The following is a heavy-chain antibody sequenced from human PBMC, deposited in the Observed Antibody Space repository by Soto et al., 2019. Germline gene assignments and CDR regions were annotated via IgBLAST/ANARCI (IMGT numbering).Heavy chain of an antibody. CDR1: GGSFSNYD. CDR2: INHSGST. D-gene: IGHD3-3*01. Sequence: SETLSLTCAVYGGSFSNYDWSWIRQSPGKGLECIGEINHSGSTNYNASLTSRVTVSVATNKKQFHLKVSSMTAADTAVYYGARAHRGSYDFWSARLYNWFDPRRQGIPVTVSS. J-gene: IGHJ5*02. CDR3: ARAHRGSYDFWSARLYNWFDP. V-gene: IGHV4-34*01.